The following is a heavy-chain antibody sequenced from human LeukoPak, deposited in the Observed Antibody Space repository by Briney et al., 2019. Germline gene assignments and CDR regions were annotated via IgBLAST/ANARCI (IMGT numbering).Heavy chain of an antibody. V-gene: IGHV3-30*02. J-gene: IGHJ4*02. Sequence: GGSLRLSCAASGFSLTAYGIHWVRQAPGKGLEWVAFIPNNGNTLYNEAPVGGRFTVSRDISNHTAYLQMDSLSLEDTPVYYCAKDHPVFDYWGQGTQVAVSS. CDR2: IPNNGNTL. CDR1: GFSLTAYG. CDR3: AKDHPVFDY.